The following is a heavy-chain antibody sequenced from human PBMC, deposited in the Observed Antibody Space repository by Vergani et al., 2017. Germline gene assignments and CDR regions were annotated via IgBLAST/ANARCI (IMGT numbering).Heavy chain of an antibody. Sequence: QVQLVQSGPEVKKPGASVKISCKASGYTFTSFDIHWVRQATGQGLEWLGWMLPDSGDTTYAQAFQGRVAITRDTSINTAYLDLSSLRSEDTAVYYCARGDTAMDDAFDIWGQGTMVTVSS. CDR2: MLPDSGDT. CDR3: ARGDTAMDDAFDI. V-gene: IGHV1-8*01. CDR1: GYTFTSFD. J-gene: IGHJ3*02. D-gene: IGHD5-18*01.